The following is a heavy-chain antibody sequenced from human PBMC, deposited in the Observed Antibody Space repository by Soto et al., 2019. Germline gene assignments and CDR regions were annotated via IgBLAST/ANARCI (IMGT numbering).Heavy chain of an antibody. J-gene: IGHJ5*02. D-gene: IGHD3-22*01. Sequence: PSETLSLTCAVSGFSISSGYFWGWIRQPPGKGPEWLGSIYHSGTTYYNPSVKGRVTISVDTSKNQFSLKMGSVTAADTAVYYCARDSSGYYWFDPWGQGNLVTVSS. CDR1: GFSISSGYF. CDR3: ARDSSGYYWFDP. V-gene: IGHV4-38-2*02. CDR2: IYHSGTT.